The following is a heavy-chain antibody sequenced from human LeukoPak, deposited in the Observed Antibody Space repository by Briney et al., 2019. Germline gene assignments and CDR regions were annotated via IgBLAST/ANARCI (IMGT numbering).Heavy chain of an antibody. Sequence: GGSLRLSCAASGFTFSDYYMSWIRQAPGKGLEWVAYITSSGSAIYYADSVRGRFTISRDNARNSVFLQMDGLRAEDTAIYYCATDIVATSGDYWGQGTLVIASS. V-gene: IGHV3-11*01. D-gene: IGHD5-12*01. CDR2: ITSSGSAI. J-gene: IGHJ4*02. CDR3: ATDIVATSGDY. CDR1: GFTFSDYY.